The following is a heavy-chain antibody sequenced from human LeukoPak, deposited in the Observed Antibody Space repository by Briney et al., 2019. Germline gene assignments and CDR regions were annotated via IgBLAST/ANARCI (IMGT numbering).Heavy chain of an antibody. V-gene: IGHV3-23*01. CDR3: AAHRTAGSYSSIDC. CDR1: KFAFSSYA. J-gene: IGHJ4*02. CDR2: ISASGGST. Sequence: SGGSLRLSCAASKFAFSSYAMSWVRQAPGKGLEWVSAISASGGSTYYADSVKGRFTISRDNSKNTLYLQMNSLRAEDTAVYYCAAHRTAGSYSSIDCWGQGTLVTVSS. D-gene: IGHD1-26*01.